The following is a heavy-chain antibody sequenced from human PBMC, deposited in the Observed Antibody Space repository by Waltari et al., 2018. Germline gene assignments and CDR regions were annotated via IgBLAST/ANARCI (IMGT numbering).Heavy chain of an antibody. V-gene: IGHV4-39*01. CDR3: ARTVGDPFPFDY. Sequence: QQQLQESGPGLVKPSGTLSLNSPVAGGHISSSNSYWGWNLQPPAKGLEWIGSIYYGGTTFYNPSLRSRVTISVDTSKNQFSVKLSSVTAADTAVYYCARTVGDPFPFDYWGQGTLVTVSS. D-gene: IGHD4-17*01. CDR1: GGHISSSNSY. J-gene: IGHJ4*02. CDR2: IYYGGTT.